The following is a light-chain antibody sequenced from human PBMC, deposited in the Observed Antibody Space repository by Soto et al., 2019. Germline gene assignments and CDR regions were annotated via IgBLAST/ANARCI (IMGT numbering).Light chain of an antibody. CDR2: GAS. V-gene: IGKV3-15*01. Sequence: ETVMTQSPATLSVSPGERATLSCRASQSVRSHLAWYQQKPGQAPRLLIFGASTRATGIPARFSGSGSGTDFTLTISSLQSEDFAVYYCQQYNTRPRYTFGQGTKLEIK. J-gene: IGKJ2*01. CDR1: QSVRSH. CDR3: QQYNTRPRYT.